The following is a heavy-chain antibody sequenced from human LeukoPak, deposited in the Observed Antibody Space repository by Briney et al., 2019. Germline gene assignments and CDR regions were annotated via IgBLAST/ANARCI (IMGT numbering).Heavy chain of an antibody. Sequence: ASVTVSCKASGYTFTGYYMHWVRQAPGQGLEWMGWIEPNSGGTNHAQKFQGRVTMTRETSISTAYMELTRLRSDDTAVYYCARAPRGYCSGGSCFDYWGQGTLITVSS. D-gene: IGHD2-15*01. J-gene: IGHJ4*02. V-gene: IGHV1-2*02. CDR3: ARAPRGYCSGGSCFDY. CDR1: GYTFTGYY. CDR2: IEPNSGGT.